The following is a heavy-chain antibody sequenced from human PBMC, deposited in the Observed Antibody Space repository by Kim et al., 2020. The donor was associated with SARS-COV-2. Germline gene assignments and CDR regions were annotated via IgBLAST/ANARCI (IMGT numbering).Heavy chain of an antibody. CDR2: INPNSGGT. V-gene: IGHV1-2*06. CDR1: GYTFTGYY. D-gene: IGHD3-10*01. Sequence: ASVKVSCKASGYTFTGYYMHWVRQAPGQGLEWMGRINPNSGGTNYAQKFQGRVTMTRDTSISTAYMELSRPRSDDTAVYYCARDLGYGSGSYRFDYWGQGTLVTVSS. CDR3: ARDLGYGSGSYRFDY. J-gene: IGHJ4*02.